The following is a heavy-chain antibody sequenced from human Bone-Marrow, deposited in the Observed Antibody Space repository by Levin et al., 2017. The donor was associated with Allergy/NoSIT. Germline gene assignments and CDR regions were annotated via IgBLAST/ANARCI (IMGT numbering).Heavy chain of an antibody. CDR2: IHYSGST. CDR3: AREASGYDSQNYFYYNGVDV. D-gene: IGHD5-12*01. J-gene: IGHJ6*02. CDR1: GGSINIDNYY. Sequence: SETLSLTCTVSGGSINIDNYYWSWIRQYPGKGPEWIGYIHYSGSTFYSPSLKSRITITVDTSKNQFSLSLRSVTAADTAIYYCAREASGYDSQNYFYYNGVDVWGQGTTVTVSS. V-gene: IGHV4-31*03.